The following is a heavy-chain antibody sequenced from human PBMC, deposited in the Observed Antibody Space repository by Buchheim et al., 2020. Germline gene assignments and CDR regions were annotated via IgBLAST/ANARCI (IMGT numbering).Heavy chain of an antibody. D-gene: IGHD5-12*01. J-gene: IGHJ6*02. CDR2: INHSGST. V-gene: IGHV4-34*01. Sequence: QVQLQQWGAGLLKPSETLSLTCAVYGGSFSGYYWSWIRQPPGKGLEWIGEINHSGSTNYNPSLKSRVTISVDTSKNQFSLKLSSVTAADTAVYYCARKSGNIVATIDGRRLQLGYGMDVWGQGTT. CDR3: ARKSGNIVATIDGRRLQLGYGMDV. CDR1: GGSFSGYY.